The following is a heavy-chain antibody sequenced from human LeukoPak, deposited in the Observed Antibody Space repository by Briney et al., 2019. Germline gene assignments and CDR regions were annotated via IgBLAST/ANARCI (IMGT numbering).Heavy chain of an antibody. CDR2: MNQDGSAK. CDR3: ATYIHWAAGDV. J-gene: IGHJ6*02. Sequence: GGSLRLSCAASGFTFSEAWMSWVRQAPGKGLEWVANMNQDGSAKGYVDSVKGRFTISRDDARNSLYLQMSSLRPEDTAVYYCATYIHWAAGDVWGQGTTVTVSS. D-gene: IGHD3-16*01. CDR1: GFTFSEAW. V-gene: IGHV3-7*01.